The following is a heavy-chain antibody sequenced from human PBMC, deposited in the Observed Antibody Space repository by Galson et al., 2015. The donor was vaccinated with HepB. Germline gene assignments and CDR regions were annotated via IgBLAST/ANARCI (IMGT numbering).Heavy chain of an antibody. CDR1: GFTFSNYW. Sequence: SLRLSCAASGFTFSNYWMHWVRQAPGKGLLWVSRINIDGSSISYADSVKGRFTISRDNAKNTLSLQMNSLRAEDTAVYYCARESVSYDSSGDFDYWGQGTLVTVSS. J-gene: IGHJ4*02. V-gene: IGHV3-74*01. CDR3: ARESVSYDSSGDFDY. D-gene: IGHD3-22*01. CDR2: INIDGSSI.